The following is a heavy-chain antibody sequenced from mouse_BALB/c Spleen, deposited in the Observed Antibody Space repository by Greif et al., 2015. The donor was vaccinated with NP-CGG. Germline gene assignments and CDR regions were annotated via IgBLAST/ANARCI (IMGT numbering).Heavy chain of an antibody. CDR2: IRLKSNNYAT. CDR1: GFTFSNYW. V-gene: IGHV6-6*02. J-gene: IGHJ2*01. D-gene: IGHD1-2*01. Sequence: DVKLVESGGGLVQPGGSMKLSCVASGFTFSNYWMNWVRQSPEKGLEWVAEIRLKSNNYATHYAESVTGRFTISRDDSKSSVYLQMNNLRAEDTGIYYCTRPLDGYILPDYWGQGTTLTVSS. CDR3: TRPLDGYILPDY.